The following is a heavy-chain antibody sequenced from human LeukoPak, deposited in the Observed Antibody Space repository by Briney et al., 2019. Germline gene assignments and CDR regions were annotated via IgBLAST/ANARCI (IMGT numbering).Heavy chain of an antibody. V-gene: IGHV4-4*07. Sequence: RSETLSLTPTLSLVSPTRYYWRSIRQPAGKGLEWIGRIYTTVTINYNPSLKSRVTMSVDTSKNQFSLKLTSVSAADTAVYYCASENLGHYNRPLWGERPLVTVSS. CDR3: ASENLGHYNRPL. J-gene: IGHJ4*02. CDR2: IYTTVTI. D-gene: IGHD5-24*01. CDR1: LVSPTRYY.